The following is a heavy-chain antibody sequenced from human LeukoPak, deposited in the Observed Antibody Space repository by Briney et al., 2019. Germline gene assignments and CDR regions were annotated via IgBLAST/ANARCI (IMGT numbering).Heavy chain of an antibody. D-gene: IGHD4-11*01. Sequence: SETLSLTCGVSGYSIFNGYYWGWIRQPPGKGLEWIGSVNYTGNTYYNAPLQSRVAISVDTSKNQFSLRLRSVTAADTAVYYCARDNYGAFDYWGQGALVTVSS. CDR3: ARDNYGAFDY. V-gene: IGHV4-38-2*02. CDR1: GYSIFNGYY. CDR2: VNYTGNT. J-gene: IGHJ4*02.